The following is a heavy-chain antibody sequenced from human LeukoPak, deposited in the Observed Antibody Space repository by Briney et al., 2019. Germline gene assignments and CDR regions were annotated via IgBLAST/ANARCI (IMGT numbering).Heavy chain of an antibody. J-gene: IGHJ4*02. V-gene: IGHV1-18*01. CDR3: ARANGDYPD. CDR2: ISTYSGNT. D-gene: IGHD4-17*01. CDR1: GYTFTSYG. Sequence: ASVKVSCKASGYTFTSYGISWVRQARGQGLEWMGWISTYSGNTNLAQNLQGRVTMTTDTSTSTAYMELRSLRSDDTAVYYCARANGDYPDWGQGTLVTVSS.